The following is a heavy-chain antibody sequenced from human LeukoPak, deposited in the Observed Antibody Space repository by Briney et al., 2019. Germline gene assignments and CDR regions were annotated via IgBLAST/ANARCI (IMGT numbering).Heavy chain of an antibody. V-gene: IGHV3-74*01. D-gene: IGHD6-19*01. CDR2: IEGDGSST. CDR3: ARDPSALAGFFDS. J-gene: IGHJ4*02. Sequence: QTGGSLRLSCAASGFTFRTYWMHWVRQAPGKGLVWVSRIEGDGSSTSYADSVKGRFTISRDNAKNTLYLQKNSLRAEDTAVYYCARDPSALAGFFDSWGQGTLVTASS. CDR1: GFTFRTYW.